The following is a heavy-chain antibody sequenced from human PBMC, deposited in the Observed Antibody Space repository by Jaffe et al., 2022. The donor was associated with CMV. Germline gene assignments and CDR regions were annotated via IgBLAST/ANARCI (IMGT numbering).Heavy chain of an antibody. CDR2: INPRNGNT. CDR3: THWGEGNSFLDY. CDR1: TFSSITYG. D-gene: IGHD3-16*01. J-gene: IGHJ4*02. Sequence: QVQLVQSGDEVKKPGASVKVSCKTSTFSSITYGFHWVRQAPGQGLEWMGWINPRNGNTNYADNVHGRVTMTTDASTRTTYMELTGLRSDDTAIYYCTHWGEGNSFLDYWGQGTLVTVTS. V-gene: IGHV1-18*01.